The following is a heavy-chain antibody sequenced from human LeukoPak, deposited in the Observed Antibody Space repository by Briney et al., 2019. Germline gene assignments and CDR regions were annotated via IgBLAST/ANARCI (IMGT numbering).Heavy chain of an antibody. CDR2: IKQDGSEK. J-gene: IGHJ4*02. V-gene: IGHV3-7*01. CDR3: AQLPSCGGDCYTIDY. Sequence: SGGSLRLSCAASGFTFSSYWMSWVRQAPGKGLEWVANIKQDGSEKYYVDSVKGRFTISRDDAKESLYLQMNSLRADDTAVYYCAQLPSCGGDCYTIDYWGQGTLVTVSS. CDR1: GFTFSSYW. D-gene: IGHD2-21*02.